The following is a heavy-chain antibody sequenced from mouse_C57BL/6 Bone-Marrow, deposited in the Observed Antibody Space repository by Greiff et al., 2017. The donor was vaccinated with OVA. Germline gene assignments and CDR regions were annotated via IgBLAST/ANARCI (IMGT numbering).Heavy chain of an antibody. V-gene: IGHV1-47*01. Sequence: VQLQQPGAELVKPGASVKMSCKASGYTFTTYSIEWMKQNHGQSLEWIGKFHPYNDDTKYNEKFKGKATLTVEKSSSPVYLELSRFTSDDSAVDYYARAAPWALDYWGQGTTLTVSS. CDR1: GYTFTTYS. CDR2: FHPYNDDT. D-gene: IGHD4-1*01. CDR3: ARAAPWALDY. J-gene: IGHJ4*01.